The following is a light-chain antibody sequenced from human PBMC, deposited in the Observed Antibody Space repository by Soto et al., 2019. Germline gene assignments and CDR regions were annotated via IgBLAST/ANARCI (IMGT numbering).Light chain of an antibody. J-gene: IGKJ5*01. CDR3: QQRSSGPPIT. V-gene: IGKV3-11*01. Sequence: EMVLTQCRGTLSESPEERVTLSCRASQSISINLAWYQHKPGQAPRLLIHGASTRATGVPARISGSGSGTEFTLTISSLEPEDFAIYYCQQRSSGPPITFGQGTRLEI. CDR1: QSISIN. CDR2: GAS.